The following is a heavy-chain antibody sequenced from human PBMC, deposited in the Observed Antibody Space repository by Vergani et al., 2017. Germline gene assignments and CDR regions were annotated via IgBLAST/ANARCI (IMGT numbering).Heavy chain of an antibody. CDR1: GFTFSDFS. Sequence: EVQLVESGGGLVKPGGSLRLSCAASGFTFSDFSMSWVRQAPGKGLEWVAFIGSSGPYINYADSVKGRFIISRDNTNNSLFRQLGSLRAEDAAVYYCARARKFRVGVVWENWFDPWGQGTLVTVSS. CDR3: ARARKFRVGVVWENWFDP. CDR2: IGSSGPYI. V-gene: IGHV3-21*06. J-gene: IGHJ5*02. D-gene: IGHD3-3*01.